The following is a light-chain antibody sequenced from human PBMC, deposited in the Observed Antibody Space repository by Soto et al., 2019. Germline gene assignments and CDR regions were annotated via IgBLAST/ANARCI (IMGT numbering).Light chain of an antibody. CDR2: CAT. J-gene: IGKJ1*01. CDR1: QSVNSGS. CDR3: QQYGSSVRT. V-gene: IGKV3-20*01. Sequence: DIALTQSPGTLSLSPGDRAILSCRASQSVNSGSLAWYQQRPGQAPRLRIYCATIRATGIPDKFSGSGSGTDFTLTISRLEPEDFAVYYCQQYGSSVRTFGQGTKVEIK.